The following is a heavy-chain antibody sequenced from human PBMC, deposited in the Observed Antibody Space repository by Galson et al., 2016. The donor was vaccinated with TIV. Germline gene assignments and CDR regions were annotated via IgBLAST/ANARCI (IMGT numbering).Heavy chain of an antibody. CDR3: AAVGGSHYEATKFYWYFDL. Sequence: SVKVSCKASGYTFTNYIMHWVRQAPGQRLEWMGWINAGNGNTKYSQKFQGRVTITRDTSASTAYMELRSLRSEDTAVYYCAAVGGSHYEATKFYWYFDLWGRGTLVTVSS. J-gene: IGHJ2*01. CDR1: GYTFTNYI. V-gene: IGHV1-3*01. D-gene: IGHD1-26*01. CDR2: INAGNGNT.